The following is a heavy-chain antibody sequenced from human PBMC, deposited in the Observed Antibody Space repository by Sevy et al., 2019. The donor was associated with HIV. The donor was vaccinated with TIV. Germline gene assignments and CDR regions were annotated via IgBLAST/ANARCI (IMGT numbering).Heavy chain of an antibody. CDR3: ARSLIHNDYGPTFDY. CDR1: GGTFSSYA. V-gene: IGHV1-69*13. Sequence: ASVKVSCKASGGTFSSYAISWVRQAPGQGLEWMGGIIPIFGTANYAQKFQGRVTITAGESTSTAYMELSSLRSEDTAVYYRARSLIHNDYGPTFDYWGQGTLVTVSS. D-gene: IGHD4-17*01. J-gene: IGHJ4*02. CDR2: IIPIFGTA.